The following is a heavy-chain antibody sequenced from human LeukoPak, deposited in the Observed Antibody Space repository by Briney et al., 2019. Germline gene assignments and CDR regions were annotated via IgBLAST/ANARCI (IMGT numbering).Heavy chain of an antibody. Sequence: GESLKISCKGSGYSFTSYWIGWVRQMPGKGLEGMGIIYPGDSDTRYSPSFQGQVTISADKSISTAYLQWSSLKASDTAMYYCARLGPERLLRFLEWLLPFDYWGQGTLVTVSS. J-gene: IGHJ4*02. CDR2: IYPGDSDT. V-gene: IGHV5-51*01. CDR1: GYSFTSYW. CDR3: ARLGPERLLRFLEWLLPFDY. D-gene: IGHD3-3*01.